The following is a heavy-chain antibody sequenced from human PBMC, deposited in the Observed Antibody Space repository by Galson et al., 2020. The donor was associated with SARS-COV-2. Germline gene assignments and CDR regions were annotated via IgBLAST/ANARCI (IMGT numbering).Heavy chain of an antibody. Sequence: SVKVSCKASGGAFSSYAITWVRQAPGQGLEWMGDIIPIFGTANYAQKFQVRVTITADESTSTAYMELNSLRSEDTAVYYCARRHGNAYLYWGQGTLVTVSS. CDR2: IIPIFGTA. V-gene: IGHV1-69*13. CDR3: ARRHGNAYLY. J-gene: IGHJ4*02. D-gene: IGHD1-1*01. CDR1: GGAFSSYA.